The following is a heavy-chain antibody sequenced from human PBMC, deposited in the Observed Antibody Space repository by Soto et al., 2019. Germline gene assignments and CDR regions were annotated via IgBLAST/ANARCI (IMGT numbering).Heavy chain of an antibody. J-gene: IGHJ4*02. D-gene: IGHD3-3*01. CDR2: ISYDGSNK. CDR3: ARTFFGVVLTAPDY. V-gene: IGHV3-30-3*01. CDR1: GFTFSSYA. Sequence: GGSLRLSCAASGFTFSSYAMHWVRQAPGKGLEWVAVISYDGSNKYYADSVKGRFTISRDNSKNTLYLQMNSLRAEDTAVYYCARTFFGVVLTAPDYWGQGTLVTVSS.